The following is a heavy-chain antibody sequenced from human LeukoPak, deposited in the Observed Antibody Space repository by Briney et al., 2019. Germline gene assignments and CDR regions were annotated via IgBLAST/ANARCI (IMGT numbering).Heavy chain of an antibody. J-gene: IGHJ4*02. CDR1: GFTFSTYN. CDR2: IRYDGSNK. D-gene: IGHD3-22*01. V-gene: IGHV3-30*02. Sequence: PGGSLRLSCAASGFTFSTYNMNWVRQAPGKGLEWVAFIRYDGSNKYYADSVKGRFIISRDNSKNTLYLQMNSLRAEDTAVYYCAKGMYYYDSSGYSKLDYWGQGTLVTVSS. CDR3: AKGMYYYDSSGYSKLDY.